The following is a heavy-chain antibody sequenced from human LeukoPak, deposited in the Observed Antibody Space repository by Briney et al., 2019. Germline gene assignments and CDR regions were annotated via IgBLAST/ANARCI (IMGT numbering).Heavy chain of an antibody. D-gene: IGHD2-2*01. CDR3: ARGGVGYCSSTSCYDYCYYYGMDV. V-gene: IGHV1-69*13. J-gene: IGHJ6*02. Sequence: GAPVKVSCKASGGTFSSYAISWVRQAPGQGLEWMGGIIPIFGTANYAQKFQGRVTITADESTSTAYMELSSLRSEDTAVYYCARGGVGYCSSTSCYDYCYYYGMDVWGQGTTVTVSS. CDR1: GGTFSSYA. CDR2: IIPIFGTA.